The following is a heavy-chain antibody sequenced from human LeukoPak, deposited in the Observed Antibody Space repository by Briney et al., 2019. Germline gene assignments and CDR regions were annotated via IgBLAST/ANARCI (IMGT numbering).Heavy chain of an antibody. CDR3: ARDSGSYGFSAFDI. J-gene: IGHJ3*02. V-gene: IGHV3-21*01. D-gene: IGHD1-26*01. Sequence: AGGSLRLSXAASGFTFSSYSMNWVRQAPGKGLEWVSSISSSSYIYYADSVKGRFTISRDNAKNSLYLQMNSLRAEDTAVYYCARDSGSYGFSAFDIWGQGTMVTVSS. CDR1: GFTFSSYS. CDR2: ISSSSYI.